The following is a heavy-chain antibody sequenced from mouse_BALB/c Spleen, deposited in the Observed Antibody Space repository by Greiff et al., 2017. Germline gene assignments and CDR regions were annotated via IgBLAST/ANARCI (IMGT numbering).Heavy chain of an antibody. Sequence: VQLQQSGAELVKPGASVKLSCTASGFNIKDTYMHWVKQRPEQGLEGIGRLDPANGNTKYDPKFQGKATITADTTSITAYLQLSSLTSEDTAVYYCARGGVFAYWGQGTRVTVA. CDR3: ARGGVFAY. CDR1: GFNIKDTY. V-gene: IGHV14-3*02. CDR2: LDPANGNT. J-gene: IGHJ3*01.